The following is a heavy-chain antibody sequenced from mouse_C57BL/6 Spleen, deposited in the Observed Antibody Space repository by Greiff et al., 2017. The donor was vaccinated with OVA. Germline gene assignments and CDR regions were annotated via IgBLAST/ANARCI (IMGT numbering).Heavy chain of an antibody. V-gene: IGHV6-3*01. D-gene: IGHD4-1*01. Sequence: EVKVEESGGGLVQPGGSMKLSCVASGFTFSNYWMNWVRQSPEKGLEWVAQIRLKSDNYATHYAESVKGRFTISRDDSKSSVYLQMNNLRAEDTGIYYCTGLGRWYFDYWGQGTTLTVSS. CDR2: IRLKSDNYAT. J-gene: IGHJ2*01. CDR3: TGLGRWYFDY. CDR1: GFTFSNYW.